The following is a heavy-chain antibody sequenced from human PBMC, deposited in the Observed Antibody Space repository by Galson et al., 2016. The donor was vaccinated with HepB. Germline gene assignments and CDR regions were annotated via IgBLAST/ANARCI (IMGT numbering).Heavy chain of an antibody. CDR1: GDSFSSYS. CDR3: VRVPWAVSGMGIDF. Sequence: SVKVSCKVSGDSFSSYSLSWVRQAPGQGLEWMGGFFPISGTSKYAQRFLGRVTITADESTSTVYMELSSLGFEDTAVYYCVRVPWAVSGMGIDFWGQGALVTVSS. J-gene: IGHJ4*02. V-gene: IGHV1-69*13. CDR2: FFPISGTS. D-gene: IGHD6-19*01.